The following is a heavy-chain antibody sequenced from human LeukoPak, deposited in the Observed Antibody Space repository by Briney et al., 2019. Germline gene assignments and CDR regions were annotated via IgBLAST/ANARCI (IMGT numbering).Heavy chain of an antibody. D-gene: IGHD2-15*01. J-gene: IGHJ4*02. V-gene: IGHV1-2*02. CDR1: GYTFTGYY. CDR2: INPNSGGT. Sequence: ASVKVSCKASGYTFTGYYMHWVRQAPGQGLEWMGWINPNSGGTNYTQKFQGRVTMTRDTSISTAYMELSRLRSDDTAVYYCARVALDCSGGSCYFTYFDYWGQGTLVTVSS. CDR3: ARVALDCSGGSCYFTYFDY.